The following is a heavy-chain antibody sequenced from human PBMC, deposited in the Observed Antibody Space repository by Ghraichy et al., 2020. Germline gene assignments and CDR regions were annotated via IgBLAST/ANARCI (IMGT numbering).Heavy chain of an antibody. Sequence: GGSMRLSCAASGFSFISNYMSWVRQAPGKGLEWVSLIHGRGTPSYIDSVKGSFTITRGNSVNAVYLQLQSLRAEDTAVYYCARGGTAGALDLWGQGTLVTVAS. CDR1: GFSFISNY. J-gene: IGHJ4*02. CDR3: ARGGTAGALDL. D-gene: IGHD6-13*01. CDR2: IHGRGTP. V-gene: IGHV3-66*01.